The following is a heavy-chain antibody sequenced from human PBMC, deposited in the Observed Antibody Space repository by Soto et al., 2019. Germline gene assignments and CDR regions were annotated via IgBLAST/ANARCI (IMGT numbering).Heavy chain of an antibody. Sequence: SETLSLTCIVSGGSISSGGYYWSWIRQHPGKGLEWIGYIYYSGSTYYNPSLKSRVTISVDTSKNQFSLKLSSVTAADTAVYYCARDSDSYCISTSCYEGSAFDIWGQGTMVTVSS. V-gene: IGHV4-31*03. D-gene: IGHD2-2*01. CDR2: IYYSGST. CDR3: ARDSDSYCISTSCYEGSAFDI. J-gene: IGHJ3*02. CDR1: GGSISSGGYY.